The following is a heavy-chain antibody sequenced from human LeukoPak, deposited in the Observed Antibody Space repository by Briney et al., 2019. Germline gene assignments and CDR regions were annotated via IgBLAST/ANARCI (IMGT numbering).Heavy chain of an antibody. Sequence: GGSLRLSCAASGFTFSSYSMNWVRQAPGKGLEWVSSISSSSSYIYYADSVKGRFTISRDNAKNSLYLQMNSLRAEDTAVYYCARVGYTAYYYDSSGLDYWGQGTLVTVSS. D-gene: IGHD3-22*01. CDR3: ARVGYTAYYYDSSGLDY. J-gene: IGHJ4*02. CDR2: ISSSSSYI. CDR1: GFTFSSYS. V-gene: IGHV3-21*01.